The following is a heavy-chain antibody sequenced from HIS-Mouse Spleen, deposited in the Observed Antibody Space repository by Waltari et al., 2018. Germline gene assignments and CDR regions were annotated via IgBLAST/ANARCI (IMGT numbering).Heavy chain of an antibody. CDR1: GGSISSSY. D-gene: IGHD3-3*01. J-gene: IGHJ3*02. V-gene: IGHV4-4*07. Sequence: QVQLQESGPGLVKPSETLSLTCTVSGGSISSSYSSWIRQPAGKGLEWIGRIYTSGSTNYNPSLKSRVTMSVDTSKNQFSLKLSSVTAADTAVYYCARDFHDFWSGYYGGDKKHDAFDIWGQGTMVTVSS. CDR3: ARDFHDFWSGYYGGDKKHDAFDI. CDR2: IYTSGST.